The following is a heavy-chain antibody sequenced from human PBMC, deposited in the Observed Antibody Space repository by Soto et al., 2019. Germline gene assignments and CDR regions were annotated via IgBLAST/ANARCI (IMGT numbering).Heavy chain of an antibody. J-gene: IGHJ4*02. CDR1: GFTFSSYG. V-gene: IGHV3-30*18. D-gene: IGHD3-22*01. Sequence: QVQLVESGGGVVQPGRSLRLSCAASGFTFSSYGMHWVRQAPGKGLEWVAVISYDGSNKYYADSVKGRFTISRDNSKNTLYLQMNSLRAEDTAVYYCAKEDYDSSGLADYWGQGTLVTVSS. CDR3: AKEDYDSSGLADY. CDR2: ISYDGSNK.